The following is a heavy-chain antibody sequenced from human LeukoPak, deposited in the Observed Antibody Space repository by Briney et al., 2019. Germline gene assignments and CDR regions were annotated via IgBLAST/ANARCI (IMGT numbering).Heavy chain of an antibody. Sequence: GGSLRLSCAASGFTFDDYAMHWVRQAPGKRPEWVSGISWNSGSIGYADSVKGRFTISRDNAKNSLYLQMNSLRAEDTALYYCAKDKGISGGLGYFGYWGQGTLVTVSS. D-gene: IGHD1-26*01. CDR3: AKDKGISGGLGYFGY. V-gene: IGHV3-9*01. J-gene: IGHJ4*02. CDR1: GFTFDDYA. CDR2: ISWNSGSI.